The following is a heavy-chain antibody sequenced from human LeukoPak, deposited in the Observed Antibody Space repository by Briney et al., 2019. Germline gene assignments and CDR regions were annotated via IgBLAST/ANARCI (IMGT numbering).Heavy chain of an antibody. J-gene: IGHJ4*02. CDR3: ARGGKGYSYGQRLDY. CDR2: ISSSSSYI. CDR1: GFTFSSYG. Sequence: GGSLRLSCAASGFTFSSYGMNWVRQAPGKGLEWVSSISSSSSYIYYADSVKGRFTISRDNAKNSLYLQMNSLRAEDTAVYYCARGGKGYSYGQRLDYWGQGTLVTVSS. V-gene: IGHV3-21*01. D-gene: IGHD5-18*01.